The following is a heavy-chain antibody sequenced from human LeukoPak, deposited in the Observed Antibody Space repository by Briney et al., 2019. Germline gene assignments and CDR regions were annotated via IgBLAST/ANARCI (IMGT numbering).Heavy chain of an antibody. CDR3: ARASIVGVAFDY. V-gene: IGHV3-15*01. D-gene: IGHD1-26*01. CDR1: GFTFSNAW. Sequence: GGSLRLSCAASGFTFSNAWMSWVRQAPGKGLEWVGRIKSKTDGGTTDYAAPVKGRFTISRDDSKNTLYLQMNSLRDEDTAVYYCARASIVGVAFDYWGQGTLVTVSS. CDR2: IKSKTDGGTT. J-gene: IGHJ4*02.